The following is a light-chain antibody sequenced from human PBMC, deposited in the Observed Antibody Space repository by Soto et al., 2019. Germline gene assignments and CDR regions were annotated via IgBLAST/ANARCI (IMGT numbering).Light chain of an antibody. CDR1: QSISSY. V-gene: IGKV1-39*01. Sequence: DIQMTQSPSSLSASVGDRVTITCRASQSISSYLNWYQQKPGKAPNLLIYAASSLQSGVPSRFSGSGSGTDFTLTISNLQPEDFATYYCQERFSTPRAFGGGTKV. CDR2: AAS. CDR3: QERFSTPRA. J-gene: IGKJ4*01.